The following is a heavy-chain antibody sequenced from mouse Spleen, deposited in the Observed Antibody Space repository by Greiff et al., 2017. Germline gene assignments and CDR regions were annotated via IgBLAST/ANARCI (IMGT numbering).Heavy chain of an antibody. J-gene: IGHJ2*01. CDR1: GYSFTSYY. D-gene: IGHD2-4*01. CDR2: IYPGSGNT. CDR3: ARGYYDYDVGSGY. V-gene: IGHV1-66*01. Sequence: VQLQQSGPELVKPGASVKISCKASGYSFTSYYIHWVKQRPGQGLEWIGWIYPGSGNTKYNEKFKGKATLTADTSSSTAYMQLSSLTSEDSAVYYCARGYYDYDVGSGYWGQGTTLTVSS.